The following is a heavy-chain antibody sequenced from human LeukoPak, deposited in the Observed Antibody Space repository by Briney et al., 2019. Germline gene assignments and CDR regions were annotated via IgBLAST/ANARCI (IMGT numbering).Heavy chain of an antibody. CDR2: ISWNSGSI. D-gene: IGHD3-3*01. CDR1: GFTFDDYA. V-gene: IGHV3-9*01. CDR3: AKGPPMADFWSGYFSY. Sequence: PGGSLRLSCAASGFTFDDYAMHWVRQAPGKGLEWVSGISWNSGSIGYADSVKGRFTISRDNAKNSLYLQMNSLRAEDTALYYCAKGPPMADFWSGYFSYWGQGTLVTVSS. J-gene: IGHJ4*02.